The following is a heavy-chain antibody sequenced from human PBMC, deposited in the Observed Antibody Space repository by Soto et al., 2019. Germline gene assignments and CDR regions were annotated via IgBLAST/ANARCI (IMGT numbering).Heavy chain of an antibody. Sequence: GGSLRLSCAASGFTFSGSAMHWVRQASGKGLEWVGRIRSKANSYATAYAASVKGRFTISRDDSKNTAYLQMNSLKTEDTAVYYCTRAAPGPFGWGPEDYFDYWGQGTLVTVSS. CDR2: IRSKANSYAT. V-gene: IGHV3-73*01. CDR3: TRAAPGPFGWGPEDYFDY. CDR1: GFTFSGSA. D-gene: IGHD3-9*01. J-gene: IGHJ4*02.